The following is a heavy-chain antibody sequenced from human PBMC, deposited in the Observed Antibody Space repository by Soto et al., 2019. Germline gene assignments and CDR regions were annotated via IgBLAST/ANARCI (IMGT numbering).Heavy chain of an antibody. J-gene: IGHJ3*02. V-gene: IGHV4-31*03. Sequence: SETLSLTCTVSGGSISSDGYYWSWNRQQPGKGLEWTGYIYYSGSTYYNPSLKSRATISVDTTKNQFSLKLSSVTAADTAVYYCGRVYDRLIDYVWWVPGAFDIWGQGTMVTVSS. CDR1: GGSISSDGYY. CDR2: IYYSGST. D-gene: IGHD3-16*01. CDR3: GRVYDRLIDYVWWVPGAFDI.